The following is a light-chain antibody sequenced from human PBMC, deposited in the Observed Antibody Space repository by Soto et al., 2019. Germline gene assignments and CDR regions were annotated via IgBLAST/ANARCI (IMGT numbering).Light chain of an antibody. Sequence: QSALTQPDSVSGSPGQSITISCTGTSSDVGGYKYVSWYQHHPGKAPKVMIYEVSNRPSGVSNRFSGSKSVNTAALTISGLQAEDEAEYYCSSYPSSTTYVFGTGTTLTVL. V-gene: IGLV2-14*01. CDR2: EVS. CDR3: SSYPSSTTYV. J-gene: IGLJ1*01. CDR1: SSDVGGYKY.